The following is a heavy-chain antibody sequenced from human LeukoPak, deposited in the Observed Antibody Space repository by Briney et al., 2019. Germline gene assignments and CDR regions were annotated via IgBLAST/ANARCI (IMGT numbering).Heavy chain of an antibody. Sequence: GSLRLSCAASGFTFSSYGMHWVRQAPGKGLEWVAVIWYDGSNKYYADSVKGRFTISRDNSKNTLYLQMNSLRAEDTAVNYCARVHSSLPLDYWGQGTLVAVSS. J-gene: IGHJ4*02. V-gene: IGHV3-33*01. D-gene: IGHD6-19*01. CDR1: GFTFSSYG. CDR3: ARVHSSLPLDY. CDR2: IWYDGSNK.